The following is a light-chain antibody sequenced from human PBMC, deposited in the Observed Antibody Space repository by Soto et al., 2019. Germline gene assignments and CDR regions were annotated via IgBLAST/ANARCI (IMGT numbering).Light chain of an antibody. V-gene: IGLV2-8*01. Sequence: QSVLTQPASVSGSPGQSITISCTGTSSDVGGYNYVSWYQQHPGKAPKLMIYEVSKRPSGVPDRFSGSKSGNTASLTVSGLQAEDEADYYCSSYGGSNNLIFGGGTKLTVL. J-gene: IGLJ2*01. CDR2: EVS. CDR1: SSDVGGYNY. CDR3: SSYGGSNNLI.